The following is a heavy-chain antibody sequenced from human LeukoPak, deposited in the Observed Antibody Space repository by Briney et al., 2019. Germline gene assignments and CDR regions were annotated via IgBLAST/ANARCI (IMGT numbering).Heavy chain of an antibody. CDR3: ARGKTMVYCGGDCYRFDN. V-gene: IGHV1-2*02. D-gene: IGHD2-21*02. J-gene: IGHJ4*02. CDR1: GYTFTGYY. Sequence: ASVKVSCKASGYTFTGYYMHWVRQAPGQGLEWVGFINPNSGGTNYAQKFQGRVTMTRDTSISTAYMELSRLLSGDTAVYYCARGKTMVYCGGDCYRFDNWGQGTLVTVSS. CDR2: INPNSGGT.